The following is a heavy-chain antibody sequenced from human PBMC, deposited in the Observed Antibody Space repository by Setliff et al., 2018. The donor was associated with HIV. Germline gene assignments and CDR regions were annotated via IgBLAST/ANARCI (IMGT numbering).Heavy chain of an antibody. V-gene: IGHV4-34*01. D-gene: IGHD3-3*01. CDR2: INHSGST. CDR3: ATGAKNDFWDDPDPNPFDF. Sequence: SETLSLTCAVYGGSFSGYFWTWIRQPPGKGLEWIGEINHSGSTNYNPSLKSRVTISVDTSKNQISLKLTSVTAADTAVYYCATGAKNDFWDDPDPNPFDFWGQGTMVTVS. CDR1: GGSFSGYF. J-gene: IGHJ3*01.